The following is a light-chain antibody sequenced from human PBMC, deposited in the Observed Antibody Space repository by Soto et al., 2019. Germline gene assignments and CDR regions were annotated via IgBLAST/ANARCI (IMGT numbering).Light chain of an antibody. CDR2: DVR. J-gene: IGLJ1*01. Sequence: QSALTQPASLSGSPGQSITISCTGTSSGVGGYNYVSWYQQHPGKAPKLMIYDVRNRPSGVSNRFSGSKSVNTASLTISGLQAEDEADYYCSSYTTISTYVFGTGTKVTVL. V-gene: IGLV2-14*01. CDR1: SSGVGGYNY. CDR3: SSYTTISTYV.